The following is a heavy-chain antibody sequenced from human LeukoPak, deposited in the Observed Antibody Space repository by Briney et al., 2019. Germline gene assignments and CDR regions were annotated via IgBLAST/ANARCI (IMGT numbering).Heavy chain of an antibody. CDR2: ISFGGSSK. CDR3: VRDGQGSTPLDY. V-gene: IGHV3-33*01. Sequence: SGGSLRLSCAASGFTFSGSGMHWVRQAPGKGLEWVAIISFGGSSKYYADSVKGRFTISRDNSKNTLYLQMNSLRAEDTAVYFCVRDGQGSTPLDYWGQGALVTVSS. J-gene: IGHJ4*02. D-gene: IGHD2-15*01. CDR1: GFTFSGSG.